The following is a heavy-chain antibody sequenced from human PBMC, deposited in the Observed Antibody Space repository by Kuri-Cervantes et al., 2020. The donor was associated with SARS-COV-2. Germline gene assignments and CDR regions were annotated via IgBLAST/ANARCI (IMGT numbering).Heavy chain of an antibody. V-gene: IGHV1-2*02. CDR2: INPNSGGT. CDR3: ARAAEDSSGYYYGVYDY. J-gene: IGHJ4*02. D-gene: IGHD3-22*01. CDR1: GYTFTGYY. Sequence: ASVKVSCKASGYTFTGYYMHWVRQAPGQGLEWMGWINPNSGGTNYAQKFQGRVTMTRGTSISTAYMELSRLRSDDTAVYYCARAAEDSSGYYYGVYDYWGQGTLVTVSS.